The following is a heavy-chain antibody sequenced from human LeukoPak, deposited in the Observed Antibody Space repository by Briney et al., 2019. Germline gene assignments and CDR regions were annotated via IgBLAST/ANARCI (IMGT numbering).Heavy chain of an antibody. Sequence: GESLKISCKGSGYSFTSYWIGWVRQMPGKGLEWMGIIYPGDSDTRYSPSFQGQVTISADMSISTAYLQWSSLKASDTAMYYCARRVSVTTVTRRTEHDWFDPWGQGTLVTVSS. CDR1: GYSFTSYW. CDR2: IYPGDSDT. V-gene: IGHV5-51*01. J-gene: IGHJ5*02. CDR3: ARRVSVTTVTRRTEHDWFDP. D-gene: IGHD4-17*01.